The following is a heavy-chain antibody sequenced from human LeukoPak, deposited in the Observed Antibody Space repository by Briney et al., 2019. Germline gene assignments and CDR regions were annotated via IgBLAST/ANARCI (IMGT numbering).Heavy chain of an antibody. CDR2: IYHSGST. CDR1: GGSISSGGYS. Sequence: SQTLSLTCAVSGGSISSGGYSWSWIRQPPGKGLEWIGYIYHSGSTCYNPSLKSRVTISVDRSKNQFSLKLSSVTAADTAVYYCARVWDTAFDYWGQGTLVTVSS. CDR3: ARVWDTAFDY. D-gene: IGHD5-18*01. J-gene: IGHJ4*02. V-gene: IGHV4-30-2*01.